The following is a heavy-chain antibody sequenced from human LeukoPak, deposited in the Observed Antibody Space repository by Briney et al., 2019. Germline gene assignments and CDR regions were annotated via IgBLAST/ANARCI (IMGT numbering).Heavy chain of an antibody. CDR1: GFSSGNYE. J-gene: IGHJ4*02. CDR2: ISTTRTTT. CDR3: ARDIPVGWSGNYFDH. Sequence: GTLTLSYTASGFSSGNYERIYLRQAPAQGLESLSYISTTRTTTYYAYSSIGRFTISRATAKNSLYLQMHSLRVEDTAIYYCARDIPVGWSGNYFDHWGQGTLVTVSS. V-gene: IGHV3-48*03. D-gene: IGHD6-19*01.